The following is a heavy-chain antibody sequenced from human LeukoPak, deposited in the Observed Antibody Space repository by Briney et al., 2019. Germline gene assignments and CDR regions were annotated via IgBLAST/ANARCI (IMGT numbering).Heavy chain of an antibody. CDR2: ISAYNGNT. V-gene: IGHV1-18*01. D-gene: IGHD4-17*01. J-gene: IGHJ4*02. CDR1: GYSFTSYG. CDR3: ASISYGDYSFDY. Sequence: VSVKVSCKASGYSFTSYGISWVRQAPGQGLEWMGWISAYNGNTNYAQKVQGRVTMTTDTSTSTAYMELRSLRSDDTAVYYCASISYGDYSFDYWGQGTLVTVSS.